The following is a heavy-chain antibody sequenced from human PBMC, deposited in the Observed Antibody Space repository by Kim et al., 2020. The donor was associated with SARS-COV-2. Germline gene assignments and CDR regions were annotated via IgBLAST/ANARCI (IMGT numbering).Heavy chain of an antibody. J-gene: IGHJ6*02. CDR1: GDSISSSNNY. D-gene: IGHD6-25*01. V-gene: IGHV4-39*01. CDR2: ISYSGTT. CDR3: GRRRAHRGDYYYYGMDV. Sequence: SETLSLTCTVSGDSISSSNNYWGWIRQPPGKGLEWIGSISYSGTTYYNPSLKSRLTISVDTSKNEFSLRVSSVTAADAAVYYCGRRRAHRGDYYYYGMDVWGQGTTVTVSS.